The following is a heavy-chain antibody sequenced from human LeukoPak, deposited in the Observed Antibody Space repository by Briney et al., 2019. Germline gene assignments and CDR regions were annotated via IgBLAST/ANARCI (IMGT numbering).Heavy chain of an antibody. V-gene: IGHV3-21*01. D-gene: IGHD3-3*01. CDR3: ARDGTYYDFWSGSVEGAFDI. CDR1: GFTFSSYS. Sequence: GGSLRLSCAASGFTFSSYSMNWVHQAPGKGLEWVSSISSSSSYIYYADSVKGRFTISRDNAKNSLYLQMNSLRAEDTAVYYCARDGTYYDFWSGSVEGAFDIWGQGTMVTVSS. CDR2: ISSSSSYI. J-gene: IGHJ3*02.